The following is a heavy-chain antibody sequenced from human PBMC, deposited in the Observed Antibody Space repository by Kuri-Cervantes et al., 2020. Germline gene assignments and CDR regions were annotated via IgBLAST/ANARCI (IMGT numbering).Heavy chain of an antibody. J-gene: IGHJ3*02. CDR1: GFTFSGSA. Sequence: GESLKISCAASGFTFSGSAMHWVRQAPGKGLEWVAVISYDGSNKYYADSVKGRFTISRDNSKNTLYLQMNSLRAEDTAVYYCAGGEVIFCFDIWGQGTMVTVSS. D-gene: IGHD3-16*01. CDR3: AGGEVIFCFDI. CDR2: ISYDGSNK. V-gene: IGHV3-30-3*01.